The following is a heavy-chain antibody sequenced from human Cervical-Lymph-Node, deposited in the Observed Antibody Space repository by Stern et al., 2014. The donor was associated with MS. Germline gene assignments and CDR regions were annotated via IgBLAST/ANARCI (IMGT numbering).Heavy chain of an antibody. J-gene: IGHJ4*02. CDR2: IDGDESIR. V-gene: IGHV3-74*01. CDR1: GPTFSTFF. Sequence: EVQLVESGGGVVQPGGSLRLTCEASGPTFSTFFMHLVRRAPGKGLVWVSRIDGDESIRTYADSVRGRFIISRDNAKNTLYLQMNSLRAEDTAVYYCARGGRSSSLDYWGQGTLVTVSS. D-gene: IGHD6-6*01. CDR3: ARGGRSSSLDY.